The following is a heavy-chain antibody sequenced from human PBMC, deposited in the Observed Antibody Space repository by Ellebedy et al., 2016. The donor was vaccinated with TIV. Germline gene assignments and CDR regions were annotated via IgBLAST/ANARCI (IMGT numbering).Heavy chain of an antibody. V-gene: IGHV4-39*01. D-gene: IGHD2-21*02. J-gene: IGHJ4*02. CDR2: VSYSGSP. CDR1: GGSVSSTRYY. CDR3: ARTDPWQPIDD. Sequence: MPSETLSLTCSVSGGSVSSTRYYWAWIRQPPGKGLEYIGSVSYSGSPYYSPSFKSRVTLSADTSKNQFSPNIRTATAADTAVYYCARTDPWQPIDDWGQGTLVTVSS.